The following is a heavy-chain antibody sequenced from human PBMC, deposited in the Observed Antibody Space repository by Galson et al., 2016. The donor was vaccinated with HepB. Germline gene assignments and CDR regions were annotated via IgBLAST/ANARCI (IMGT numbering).Heavy chain of an antibody. V-gene: IGHV3-7*03. CDR3: ADPPTGY. J-gene: IGHJ4*02. Sequence: SLRLSCAASGFTFSTQSMTWVRQAPGKGLEWVANINQDGSEKHYVDSVKGRFTISRDNAKNSLYLQMNSLRAEDTAVYYCADPPTGYWGQGTLVTVPS. D-gene: IGHD1-1*01. CDR2: INQDGSEK. CDR1: GFTFSTQS.